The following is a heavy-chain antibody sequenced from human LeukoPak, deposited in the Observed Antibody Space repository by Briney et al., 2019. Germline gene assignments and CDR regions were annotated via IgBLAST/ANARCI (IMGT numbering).Heavy chain of an antibody. CDR3: AHSTYVLLLDV. V-gene: IGHV2-5*01. CDR1: GFSLSTSGVG. CDR2: ISWNDDK. Sequence: SGPTLVKPTQTLTLTCTFSGFSLSTSGVGVGWIRQPPGKALEWLALISWNDDKRYSPSLKSRLTITKDPSKNQVVLTMTNMDPVDTGTYYCAHSTYVLLLDVWGKGTMVTVSS. D-gene: IGHD3-10*01. J-gene: IGHJ6*04.